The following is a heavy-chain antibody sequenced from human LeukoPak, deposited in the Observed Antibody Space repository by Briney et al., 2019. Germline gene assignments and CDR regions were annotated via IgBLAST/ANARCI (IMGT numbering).Heavy chain of an antibody. CDR2: LNPNTGAT. D-gene: IGHD2-2*01. Sequence: GASVKVSCKASGYTFTDYYMHWVRQAPGQGPEWMGRLNPNTGATDYAQKFQGRVTMTRDTSMRTAYMELSRLRSDDTAVYHCARSAQDIIVVPSAPDYWGQGTLVTVSS. CDR3: ARSAQDIIVVPSAPDY. CDR1: GYTFTDYY. V-gene: IGHV1-2*06. J-gene: IGHJ4*02.